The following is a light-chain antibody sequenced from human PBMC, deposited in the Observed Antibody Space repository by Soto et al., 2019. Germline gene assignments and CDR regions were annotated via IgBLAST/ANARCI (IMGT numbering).Light chain of an antibody. V-gene: IGKV1-5*01. CDR2: DAS. CDR1: NNITTW. Sequence: GGRVTITCPASNNITTWLAWYQQKPGTAPKLLIYDASTLESGVPSRFSGSGSGTEFTLTISSLQPDDFATYYCQQYDDYPLTFGGGTKVDI. CDR3: QQYDDYPLT. J-gene: IGKJ4*01.